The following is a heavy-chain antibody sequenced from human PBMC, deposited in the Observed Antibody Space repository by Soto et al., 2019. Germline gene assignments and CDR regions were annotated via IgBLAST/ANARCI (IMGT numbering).Heavy chain of an antibody. J-gene: IGHJ5*02. CDR2: ISSLNGNT. CDR1: DSNFTGYT. CDR3: ARGTVTSRRSFGP. Sequence: QGHLVQSETEVKEPGASVTVSCKTSDSNFTGYTINWVRQAPGQGLEWLGWISSLNGNTNYARKYQGRLTMTTNTSATTAYMELRSLRSDETAVYSCARGTVTSRRSFGPWGQGTLVTVSS. D-gene: IGHD4-17*01. V-gene: IGHV1-18*04.